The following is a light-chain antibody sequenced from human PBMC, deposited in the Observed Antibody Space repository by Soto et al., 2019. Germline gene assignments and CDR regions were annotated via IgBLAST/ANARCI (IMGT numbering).Light chain of an antibody. J-gene: IGKJ3*01. V-gene: IGKV1-27*01. Sequence: DIQMTQSPLSLSASAGDKVTITCRASQAIRNNLAWYQQKPGKVPTLLIYAASTLQSGVPSRFSGSGSGTDFTLTISSLQPEDVATYYCQKYYNVPFTFGPGTKVEIK. CDR3: QKYYNVPFT. CDR2: AAS. CDR1: QAIRNN.